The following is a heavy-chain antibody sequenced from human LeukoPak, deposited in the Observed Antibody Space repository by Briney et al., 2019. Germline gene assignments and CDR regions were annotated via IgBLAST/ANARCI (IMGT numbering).Heavy chain of an antibody. CDR1: GFTFSSYA. J-gene: IGHJ4*02. V-gene: IGHV3-23*01. CDR2: ISGSGGST. Sequence: PGGSLRLSCAASGFTFSSYAMSWVRQAPGKGLEWVSAISGSGGSTYYADSVKGRFTISRDNSKNTLYLQMNSLRAEDTAVYYCAKGPRLAGFGELYEDFWGQGTLVTVSS. D-gene: IGHD3-10*01. CDR3: AKGPRLAGFGELYEDF.